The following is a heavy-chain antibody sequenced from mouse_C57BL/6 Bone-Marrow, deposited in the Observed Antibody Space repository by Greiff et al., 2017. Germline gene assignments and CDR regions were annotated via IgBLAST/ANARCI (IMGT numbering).Heavy chain of an antibody. V-gene: IGHV1-39*01. CDR1: GYSFTDYN. D-gene: IGHD2-2*01. J-gene: IGHJ1*03. CDR3: ARGRGYGYDRDWYFDV. Sequence: VQLQQSGPELVKPGASVKISCKASGYSFTDYNMNWVKQSNGKRLEWIGVINPNYGTTSYNQKFKGKATLTVDQSSSTAYMQLNSLTSEDSAVYYCARGRGYGYDRDWYFDVWGTGTTVTVSS. CDR2: INPNYGTT.